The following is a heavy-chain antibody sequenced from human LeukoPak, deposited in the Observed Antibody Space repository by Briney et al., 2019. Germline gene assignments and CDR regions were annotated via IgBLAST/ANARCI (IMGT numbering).Heavy chain of an antibody. D-gene: IGHD3-22*01. CDR1: GFTFDDYG. CDR3: ARDSPFDSSGYYEFDY. CDR2: ITWNGGST. V-gene: IGHV3-20*04. J-gene: IGHJ4*02. Sequence: PGGSLRLSCAASGFTFDDYGMSWVRQAPGKGLEWVSGITWNGGSTGYADSVKGRFTVSRDNAKNSLYLQMNRLRAEDTALYYCARDSPFDSSGYYEFDYWGQGTLVTVSS.